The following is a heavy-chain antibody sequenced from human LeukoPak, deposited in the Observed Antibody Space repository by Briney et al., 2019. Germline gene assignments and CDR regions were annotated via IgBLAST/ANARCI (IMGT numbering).Heavy chain of an antibody. D-gene: IGHD3-10*01. Sequence: GSPRLSCAASGFTFSDYYMSWIRQPPGKGLEWIGNIFYSGSTYYSPSLKSRVTISLDTSRNQFSLKLTSVTAADTAVYYCAKSNGYGLVDIWGQGTMVTVSS. CDR2: IFYSGST. V-gene: IGHV4-34*12. CDR3: AKSNGYGLVDI. CDR1: GFTFSDYY. J-gene: IGHJ3*02.